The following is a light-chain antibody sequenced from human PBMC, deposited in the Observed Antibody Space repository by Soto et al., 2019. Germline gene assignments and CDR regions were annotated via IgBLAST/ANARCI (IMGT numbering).Light chain of an antibody. J-gene: IGKJ5*01. V-gene: IGKV3-11*01. Sequence: EIVMTQSPATRSVSPGVRTTLSFRASQSLGSNLAWYQQKPGQAPRLLLSDASHRPTGIPARFSGSGSGTDFTLTISSLEPEDFAVYYCQQCSNLPIPFGQGTRLEIK. CDR2: DAS. CDR1: QSLGSN. CDR3: QQCSNLPIP.